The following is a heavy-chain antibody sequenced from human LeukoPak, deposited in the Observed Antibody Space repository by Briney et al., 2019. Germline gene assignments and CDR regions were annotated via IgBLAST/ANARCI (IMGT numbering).Heavy chain of an antibody. CDR1: GFTLSDYN. D-gene: IGHD6-6*01. CDR2: IKQDGSEK. J-gene: IGHJ4*02. Sequence: GGSLRLSCAASGFTLSDYNMNRVRQAPGKGLEWVANIKQDGSEKNYVDSVKGRFTISRDNAKNSLYLQMNSLRAEDTAVYYCARVYHSTSGRAIDYWGQGTLVTVSS. V-gene: IGHV3-7*01. CDR3: ARVYHSTSGRAIDY.